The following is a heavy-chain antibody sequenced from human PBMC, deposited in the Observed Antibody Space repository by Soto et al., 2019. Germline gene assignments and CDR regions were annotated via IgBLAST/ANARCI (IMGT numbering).Heavy chain of an antibody. D-gene: IGHD2-21*02. J-gene: IGHJ4*02. CDR3: ARSTTPYCGGDCYDLYYFDY. V-gene: IGHV1-69*13. CDR2: IIPIFGTA. Sequence: SVKVSCKASGGTFSSYAISWVRQAPGQGLEWMGGIIPIFGTANYAQKFQGRVTITADESTSTAYMELSSLRSEDTAVYYCARSTTPYCGGDCYDLYYFDYWGQGTLVTVSS. CDR1: GGTFSSYA.